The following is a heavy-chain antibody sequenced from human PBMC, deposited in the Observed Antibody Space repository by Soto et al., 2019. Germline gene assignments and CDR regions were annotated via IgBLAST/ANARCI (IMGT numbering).Heavy chain of an antibody. CDR3: ARHKESGWSANNWFDP. Sequence: SETLSLTCTVSGGFLSRNSYFWGWIRQPPGRGLEWIGSIYFSGGTYYNPSLESRVTISVDTSKNQFSLKLNSVTAADTAVYLCARHKESGWSANNWFDPWGQGTLVTVSS. J-gene: IGHJ5*02. CDR2: IYFSGGT. CDR1: GGFLSRNSYF. V-gene: IGHV4-39*01. D-gene: IGHD6-19*01.